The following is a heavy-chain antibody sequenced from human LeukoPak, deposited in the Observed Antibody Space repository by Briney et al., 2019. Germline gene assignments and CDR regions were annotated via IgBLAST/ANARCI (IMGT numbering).Heavy chain of an antibody. V-gene: IGHV3-30*02. D-gene: IGHD2-21*02. J-gene: IGHJ4*02. CDR2: IRHDGINK. CDR3: ANGVTTPDY. CDR1: GFTFRDYG. Sequence: GGSWKLSCVGSGFTFRDYGWNWVGKAPAKGLEWVAFIRHDGINKFYADSVRGRFTISRDNSKSTLYLHMTGLNVGDTAMYYCANGVTTPDYWGQGALISVSS.